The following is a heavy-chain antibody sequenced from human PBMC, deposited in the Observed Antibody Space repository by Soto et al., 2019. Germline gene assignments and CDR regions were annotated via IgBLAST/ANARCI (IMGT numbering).Heavy chain of an antibody. CDR2: IIPIFGTA. D-gene: IGHD3-22*01. CDR1: GGTFSSYA. CDR3: ARGYDSSGPYMSQAIYYFDY. J-gene: IGHJ4*02. Sequence: QVQLVQSGAEVKKPGSSVKVSCKASGGTFSSYAISWVRQSPGQGLECMGGIIPIFGTANYAQKFQGSVTITADESTSTAYMELSSLRSEDTAVYDCARGYDSSGPYMSQAIYYFDYWGQGTLVTVSS. V-gene: IGHV1-69*01.